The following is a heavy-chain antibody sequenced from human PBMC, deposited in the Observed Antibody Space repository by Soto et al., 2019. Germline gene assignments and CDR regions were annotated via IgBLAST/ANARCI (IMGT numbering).Heavy chain of an antibody. CDR1: GFTFISYA. CDR2: ISGSGGST. D-gene: IGHD3-10*01. V-gene: IGHV3-23*01. J-gene: IGHJ6*02. CDR3: ARGGVVRGVIYYYYGMDV. Sequence: TGGALRLSCAASGFTFISYAMSWGRQAPGKGLEWVSAISGSGGSTYYADSVKGRFTIPSDNSKNTLNLQMNSLRAEDTAVYYCARGGVVRGVIYYYYGMDVWGQGTTVTVSS.